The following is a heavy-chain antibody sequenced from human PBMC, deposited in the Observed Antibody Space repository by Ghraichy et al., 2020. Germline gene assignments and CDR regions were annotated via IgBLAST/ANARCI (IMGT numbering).Heavy chain of an antibody. J-gene: IGHJ6*02. CDR2: ISSSSSTI. D-gene: IGHD2-2*01. V-gene: IGHV3-48*02. CDR1: GFTFSSYS. Sequence: GGSLRLSCAASGFTFSSYSMNWVRQAPGKGLEWVSYISSSSSTIYYADSVKGRFTISRDNAKNSLYLQMNSLRDEDTAVYYCARDDIVVEPPYGMDVWGQGTTVTVSS. CDR3: ARDDIVVEPPYGMDV.